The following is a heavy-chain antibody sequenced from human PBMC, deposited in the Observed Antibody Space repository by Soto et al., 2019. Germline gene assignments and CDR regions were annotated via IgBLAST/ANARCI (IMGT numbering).Heavy chain of an antibody. J-gene: IGHJ6*01. Sequence: QVSLVQSGAEVKKPGASVKVSCKASGYSFADYYMHWVRQAPGQGLEWMGWINPDSGGTNYAQKFQGRVTMTRDSSITTAYMEMTGLRSDDTPVYYCARDQMTTMTINDYYGMDVWGQGTTVTVST. CDR1: GYSFADYY. CDR3: ARDQMTTMTINDYYGMDV. CDR2: INPDSGGT. V-gene: IGHV1-2*02. D-gene: IGHD4-17*01.